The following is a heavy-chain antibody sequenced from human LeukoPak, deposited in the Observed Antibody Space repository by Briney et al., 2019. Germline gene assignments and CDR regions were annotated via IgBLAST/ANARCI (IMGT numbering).Heavy chain of an antibody. D-gene: IGHD6-19*01. J-gene: IGHJ4*02. CDR1: GFTFSSXA. CDR3: AKVSPIAVAATGCFDY. CDR2: XSDSGGST. Sequence: GESLRLSCAASGFTFSSXAXPWVRQAPGXXLXXXXXXSDSGGSTYYADSVKGRFTISRDNSKNTLYLQMNSLRAEDTAVYYCAKVSPIAVAATGCFDYWGQGILVTVS. V-gene: IGHV3-23*01.